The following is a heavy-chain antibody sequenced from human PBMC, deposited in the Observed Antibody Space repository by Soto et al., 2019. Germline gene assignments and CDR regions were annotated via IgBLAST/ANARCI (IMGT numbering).Heavy chain of an antibody. J-gene: IGHJ6*02. V-gene: IGHV4-59*01. CDR1: GDSISGYY. D-gene: IGHD6-13*01. CDR2: IYYRGST. Sequence: SETLSLTCTVSGDSISGYYWSWIRQAPGKGLEYIGYIYYRGSTNYNPSLKSRVTMSVDTSKNQFSLKVNSVTAADTAVYFCARQQLLPFYYALDVWGQGTTVTVSS. CDR3: ARQQLLPFYYALDV.